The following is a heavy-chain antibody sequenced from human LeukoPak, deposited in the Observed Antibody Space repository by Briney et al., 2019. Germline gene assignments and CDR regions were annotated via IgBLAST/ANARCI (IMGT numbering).Heavy chain of an antibody. CDR3: ASGGSGSALYY. CDR1: GYSFSSYA. CDR2: ISGSGGST. D-gene: IGHD3-10*01. V-gene: IGHV3-23*01. J-gene: IGHJ4*02. Sequence: GESLKISCKGPGYSFSSYAMSWVRQAPGKGLEWVSGISGSGGSTFYADSVKGRFTISRDNSKNTLYLQMNSLRAEDTAVYYCASGGSGSALYYWGQGTLVTVSS.